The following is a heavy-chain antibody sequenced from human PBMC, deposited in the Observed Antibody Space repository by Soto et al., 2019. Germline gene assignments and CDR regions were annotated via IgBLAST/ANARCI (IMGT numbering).Heavy chain of an antibody. V-gene: IGHV3-33*01. Sequence: QVHLVESGGGVVQPGRSLRLSCAASGFSFSDYGMHWVRQSPGKGLEWVALIGYDASDRSYADSVKGRFTVSRDNSNNTLHLQMNSLRAEDTALYYCVRDYRLQVDVYMLDQWGQGALVTVSP. CDR1: GFSFSDYG. J-gene: IGHJ4*02. D-gene: IGHD2-21*01. CDR2: IGYDASDR. CDR3: VRDYRLQVDVYMLDQ.